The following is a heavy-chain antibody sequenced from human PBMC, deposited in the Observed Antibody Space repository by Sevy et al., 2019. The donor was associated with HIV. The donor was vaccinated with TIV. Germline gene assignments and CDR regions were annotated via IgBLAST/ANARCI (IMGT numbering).Heavy chain of an antibody. V-gene: IGHV3-7*01. J-gene: IGHJ4*02. CDR3: ARPYRTDPFYYSGSGGYYYPSYFDY. CDR1: EFTFSNYW. CDR2: IKQDGSEK. D-gene: IGHD3-22*01. Sequence: GGSLRLSCAASEFTFSNYWMSWVSQAPGKGLEWVANIKQDGSEKYYVDSVKGRFTISRDNAKNSLYLQMNSLRAEDTAVYYCARPYRTDPFYYSGSGGYYYPSYFDYWGQGTLVTVSS.